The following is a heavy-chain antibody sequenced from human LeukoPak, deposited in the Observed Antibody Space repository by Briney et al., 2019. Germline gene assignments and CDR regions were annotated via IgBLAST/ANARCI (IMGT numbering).Heavy chain of an antibody. Sequence: SETLSLTCTGSGGSISSDYWTWIRQPPGKGLEWIGYIYHSGTTNYNPPLKSRVTISIDTSKNQFSLKLSSVTAADTAVYYCARHLNTPMVNAHFDYWGQGTLITVSS. J-gene: IGHJ4*02. CDR2: IYHSGTT. CDR3: ARHLNTPMVNAHFDY. V-gene: IGHV4-59*08. D-gene: IGHD5-18*01. CDR1: GGSISSDY.